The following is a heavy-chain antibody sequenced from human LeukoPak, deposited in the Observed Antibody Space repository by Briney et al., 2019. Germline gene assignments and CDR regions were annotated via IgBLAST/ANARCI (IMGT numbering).Heavy chain of an antibody. CDR1: GFTFSSYA. V-gene: IGHV3-23*01. D-gene: IGHD3-22*01. J-gene: IGHJ4*02. CDR2: ISGSGGST. CDR3: AKDKGRVGVGSGYTIYYFDY. Sequence: PGGSLRLSCAASGFTFSSYAMSWVRQAPGKGLEWVSAISGSGGSTYYADSVKGRFTISRDNSKNTLYLQMNSLRAEDTAVYYCAKDKGRVGVGSGYTIYYFDYWGQGTLVTVSS.